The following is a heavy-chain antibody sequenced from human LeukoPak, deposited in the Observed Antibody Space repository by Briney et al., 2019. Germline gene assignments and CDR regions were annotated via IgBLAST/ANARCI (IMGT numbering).Heavy chain of an antibody. CDR1: GGTFSSYA. J-gene: IGHJ3*02. CDR2: IIPIFGTA. D-gene: IGHD3-22*01. CDR3: ASRYYYDSSEDI. V-gene: IGHV1-69*05. Sequence: SVKVSCKASGGTFSSYAISWVRQAPGQGPEWMGRIIPIFGTANYAQKFQGRVTITTDESTSTAYMELSSLRSEDTAVYCCASRYYYDSSEDIWGQGTMVTVSS.